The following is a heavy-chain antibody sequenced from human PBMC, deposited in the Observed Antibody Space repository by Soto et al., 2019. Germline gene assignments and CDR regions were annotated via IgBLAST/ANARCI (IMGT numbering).Heavy chain of an antibody. J-gene: IGHJ6*02. V-gene: IGHV1-18*01. CDR2: ISAYNGNT. CDR1: GYTFTSYG. CDR3: ARDRVATIVSRGYYYGMDV. D-gene: IGHD5-12*01. Sequence: VASVKVSCKASGYTFTSYGISWVRQAPGQGLEWMGWISAYNGNTNYAQKLQGRVTMTTDTSTSTAYMELRSLRSDDTAVYYCARDRVATIVSRGYYYGMDVWGQGTTVTVSS.